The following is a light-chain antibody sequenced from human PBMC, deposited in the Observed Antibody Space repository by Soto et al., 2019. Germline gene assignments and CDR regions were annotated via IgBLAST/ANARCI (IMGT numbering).Light chain of an antibody. CDR1: QSVSNY. Sequence: ESVLTQSPGTLSLSPGETATLSCRASQSVSNYLAWIQQKPGQPPRLLIYDISKRATGIPARFSGSGSGTDFTLTISRLEPEDFAVYYCQQRVTFGPGNKVDIK. J-gene: IGKJ3*01. CDR3: QQRVT. V-gene: IGKV3-11*01. CDR2: DIS.